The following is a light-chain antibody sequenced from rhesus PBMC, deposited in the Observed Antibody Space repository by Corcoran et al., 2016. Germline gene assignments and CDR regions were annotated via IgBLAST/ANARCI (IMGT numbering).Light chain of an antibody. CDR1: QSGSSS. CDR3: LQHCNWPHAT. V-gene: IGKV3-24*01. Sequence: EIVMTQSPATLSLSPGERATTSCRASQSGSSSVAWYQQKPGQAPRPLIYGESRRATGIPNRFSGSGSGTDFTLTIGSLEPGYVAVYYCLQHCNWPHATFGGGTKVELK. J-gene: IGKJ4*01. CDR2: GES.